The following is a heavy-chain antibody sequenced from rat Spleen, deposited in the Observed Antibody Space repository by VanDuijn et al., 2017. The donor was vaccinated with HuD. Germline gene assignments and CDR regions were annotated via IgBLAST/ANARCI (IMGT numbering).Heavy chain of an antibody. CDR3: ARQDYGGYWFAY. J-gene: IGHJ3*01. CDR1: GFTFSSFP. D-gene: IGHD1-11*01. CDR2: ISTSGGST. V-gene: IGHV5-46*01. Sequence: EVQLVESGGGLVQPGRSMKLSCAASGFTFSSFPMAWVRQAPTKGLEWVATISTSGGSTYYRDSVKGRFTISRDNAKNTLYLQMNSLRSEDTATYYCARQDYGGYWFAYWGQGTLVTVSS.